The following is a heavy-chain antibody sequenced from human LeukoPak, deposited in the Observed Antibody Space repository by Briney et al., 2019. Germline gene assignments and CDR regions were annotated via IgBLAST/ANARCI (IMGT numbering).Heavy chain of an antibody. J-gene: IGHJ4*02. V-gene: IGHV3-23*01. CDR2: ISGSGGNT. Sequence: GGSLRLSCAASGFTLSRNGMTWVRQAPGKGLEWVSAISGSGGNTYYADSVKGRFTISRDNSKNTLYLQMNSLRAEDTAVYYCAKDRRAGSYDYWRQGTLVTVSS. CDR3: AKDRRAGSYDY. CDR1: GFTLSRNG. D-gene: IGHD3-10*01.